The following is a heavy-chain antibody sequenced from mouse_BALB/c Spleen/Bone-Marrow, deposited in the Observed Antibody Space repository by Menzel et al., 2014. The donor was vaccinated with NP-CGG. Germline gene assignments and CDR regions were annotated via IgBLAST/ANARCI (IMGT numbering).Heavy chain of an antibody. D-gene: IGHD1-2*01. CDR3: VRHYYGYDFDY. Sequence: QVQLQQSGPGLVAPSQRLSITCTVSGFSLTSYDISWIRQPPGKGPEWLGVIWTGGGTNYNSAFMSRLSISKDNSKSQVFLKMNSLQTDDTAIYYCVRHYYGYDFDYWGQGTTLTVSS. CDR1: GFSLTSYD. J-gene: IGHJ2*01. V-gene: IGHV2-9-2*01. CDR2: IWTGGGT.